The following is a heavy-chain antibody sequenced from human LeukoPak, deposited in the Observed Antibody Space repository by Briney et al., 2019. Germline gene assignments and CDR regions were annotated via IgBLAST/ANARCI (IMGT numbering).Heavy chain of an antibody. J-gene: IGHJ5*02. Sequence: PGGSLRLSCAASGFTFSSYSMNWVSQAPGKGLEWVSSISSSSSYIYYADSVKGRFSISRDNSKNTLYLQMNSLRADDTAVYYCAKGARGDTVTSIVGLNWFDPWGQGTLVTVSS. D-gene: IGHD4-17*01. CDR2: ISSSSSYI. CDR3: AKGARGDTVTSIVGLNWFDP. V-gene: IGHV3-21*06. CDR1: GFTFSSYS.